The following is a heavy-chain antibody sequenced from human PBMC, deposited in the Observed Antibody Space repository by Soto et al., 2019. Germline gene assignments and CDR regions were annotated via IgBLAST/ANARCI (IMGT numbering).Heavy chain of an antibody. CDR1: GFTVSSSY. CDR3: ARGTVGTNPNWLGP. CDR2: IYKSGDT. V-gene: IGHV3-66*01. Sequence: EVQLVESGGGLVQPGGSLRLSCAASGFTVSSSYLYWVRQAPGKGLEWVSSIYKSGDTYYADSVKGRFTISRGNYTSTLFLQLNSLQAEDTAVYYCARGTVGTNPNWLGPWVQGTLVTVSS. J-gene: IGHJ5*02. D-gene: IGHD1-26*01.